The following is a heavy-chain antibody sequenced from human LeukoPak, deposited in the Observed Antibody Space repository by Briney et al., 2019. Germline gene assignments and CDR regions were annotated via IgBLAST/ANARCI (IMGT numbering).Heavy chain of an antibody. Sequence: PGGSLRLSCAASGFTFSSYSMNWVRQAPGKGLEWVSSISSSSSYIYYADSVKGRFTISRDNDKNTLYLQMNSLRDEDTAVYYCARMDRSYVDYWGQGAPVTVSS. V-gene: IGHV3-21*01. CDR2: ISSSSSYI. CDR3: ARMDRSYVDY. CDR1: GFTFSSYS. D-gene: IGHD5-18*01. J-gene: IGHJ4*02.